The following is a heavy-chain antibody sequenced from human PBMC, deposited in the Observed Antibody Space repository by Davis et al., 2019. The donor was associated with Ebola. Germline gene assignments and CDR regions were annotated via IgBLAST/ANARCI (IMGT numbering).Heavy chain of an antibody. CDR2: IYYSGNT. CDR1: GDSISSYY. D-gene: IGHD1-26*01. J-gene: IGHJ4*02. Sequence: PSETLSLTCTVSGDSISSYYWSWIRQPPGKGLEWIGYIYYSGNTKYNPSLKSRVTISVDTSKNQFSLKVSSVSAADTAMYYWARVGSYSFDYWGQGTLVTVSS. V-gene: IGHV4-59*01. CDR3: ARVGSYSFDY.